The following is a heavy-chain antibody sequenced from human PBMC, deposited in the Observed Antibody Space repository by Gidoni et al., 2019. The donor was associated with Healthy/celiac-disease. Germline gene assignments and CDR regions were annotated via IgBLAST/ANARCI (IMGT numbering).Heavy chain of an antibody. J-gene: IGHJ6*02. Sequence: EVQLVESGGGLVQPGRSLRLSCAASGFTFDDYAMHWVRQAPGKGLEWVSGISWNSGSIGYADSVKGRFTISRDNAKNSLYLQMNSLRAEDTALYYCAKAPIVVVPAAIGPGYYYYYGMDVWGQGTTVTVSS. CDR2: ISWNSGSI. CDR3: AKAPIVVVPAAIGPGYYYYYGMDV. V-gene: IGHV3-9*01. CDR1: GFTFDDYA. D-gene: IGHD2-2*02.